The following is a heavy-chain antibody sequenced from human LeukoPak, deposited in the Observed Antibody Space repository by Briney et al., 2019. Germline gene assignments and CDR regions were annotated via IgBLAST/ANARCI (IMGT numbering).Heavy chain of an antibody. CDR2: INAGNGNT. Sequence: ASVKVSCKASGYTFTSYAMHWVRQAPGQRLEWMGWINAGNGNTKYSQKFQGRVTITRDTSASTAYMELSSLRSEDTAVYYCARVFKYSSSWYPLYYWGQGTLVTVSS. CDR1: GYTFTSYA. D-gene: IGHD6-13*01. V-gene: IGHV1-3*01. J-gene: IGHJ4*02. CDR3: ARVFKYSSSWYPLYY.